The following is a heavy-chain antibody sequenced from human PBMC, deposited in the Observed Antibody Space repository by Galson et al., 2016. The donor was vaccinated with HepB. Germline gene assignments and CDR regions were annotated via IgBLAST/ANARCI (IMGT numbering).Heavy chain of an antibody. D-gene: IGHD5-18*01. V-gene: IGHV3-30*04. CDR3: ARCVDTSMAPFDY. Sequence: SLRLSCAASGFTFRTHAVHWVRQAPGKGLEWVGDSKYYPDSVKGRFTISRDNSKNTLYLQMNSLRPEDTAVYYCARCVDTSMAPFDYWGQGTLLTVCS. CDR2: SK. CDR1: GFTFRTHA. J-gene: IGHJ4*02.